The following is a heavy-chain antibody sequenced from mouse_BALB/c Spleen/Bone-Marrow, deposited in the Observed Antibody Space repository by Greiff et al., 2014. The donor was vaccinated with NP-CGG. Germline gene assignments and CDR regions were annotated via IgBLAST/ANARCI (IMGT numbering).Heavy chain of an antibody. Sequence: VQLQQSGAELAKPGASVKMSCKAFGYPFTNYWMHWVKQRPGQGLEWIGYINLSTGYTEYNQKFKDKATLTADKSSSTAYMQLSSLTSEDSAVYYCARDDYDDYWGQGTTLTVSS. CDR3: ARDDYDDY. J-gene: IGHJ2*01. CDR2: INLSTGYT. D-gene: IGHD2-4*01. CDR1: GYPFTNYW. V-gene: IGHV1-7*01.